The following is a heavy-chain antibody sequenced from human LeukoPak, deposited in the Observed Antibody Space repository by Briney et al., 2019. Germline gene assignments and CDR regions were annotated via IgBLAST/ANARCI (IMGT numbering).Heavy chain of an antibody. CDR2: MNVKTGAT. Sequence: ASVTVSCKASGYTFTDYYIHWVRQAPGHGLEWLGWMNVKTGATSSAQKFPGRFTMTRDTSIGTASMEFSSLTSDDTAVYYCARQSGTYWGLDYWGQGTLVTVSS. D-gene: IGHD1-26*01. CDR1: GYTFTDYY. J-gene: IGHJ4*02. V-gene: IGHV1-2*02. CDR3: ARQSGTYWGLDY.